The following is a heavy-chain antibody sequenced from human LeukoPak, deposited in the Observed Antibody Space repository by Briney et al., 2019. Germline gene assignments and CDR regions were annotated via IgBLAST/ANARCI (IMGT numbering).Heavy chain of an antibody. CDR2: INTNTGNP. Sequence: ASVKVSCKASGYTFTSYAMNWVRQAPGQGLEWMGWINTNTGNPTYAQGFTGRFVFSLDTSVSTAYLQISSLKAEDTAVYYCARVYRPYYYDSSGSRRAFDIWGQGTMVTVSS. CDR3: ARVYRPYYYDSSGSRRAFDI. CDR1: GYTFTSYA. J-gene: IGHJ3*02. V-gene: IGHV7-4-1*02. D-gene: IGHD3-22*01.